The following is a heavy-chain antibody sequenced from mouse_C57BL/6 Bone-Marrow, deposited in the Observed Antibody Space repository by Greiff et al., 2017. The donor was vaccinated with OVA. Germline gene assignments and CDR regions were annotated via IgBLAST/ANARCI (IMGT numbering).Heavy chain of an antibody. CDR3: TTYGNFDY. Sequence: EVQLLQSGAELVRPGASVKLSCTASGFTFTDYYMHWVKQRPEQGLEWIGWIVPENGDTEYASKFKGKATITADTSSNTAYLQLSSLTSEDTAVYYYTTYGNFDYWGQGTTLTVSS. CDR2: IVPENGDT. V-gene: IGHV14-4*01. D-gene: IGHD2-1*01. CDR1: GFTFTDYY. J-gene: IGHJ2*01.